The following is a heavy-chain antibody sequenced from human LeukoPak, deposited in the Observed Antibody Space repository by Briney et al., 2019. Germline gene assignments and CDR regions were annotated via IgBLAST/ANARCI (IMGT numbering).Heavy chain of an antibody. CDR1: GDGVSSNSVA. J-gene: IGHJ4*02. CDR3: ARVGREGAIDY. CDR2: TYYRSKWSY. Sequence: SQTLSLTCAISGDGVSSNSVAWIWIRQSPSGGLEWLGRTYYRSKWSYDYAVSVKSRITITPDTSKNQFSLQLNSVTPEDTAVYYCARVGREGAIDYWGLGTLVTVSS. V-gene: IGHV6-1*01.